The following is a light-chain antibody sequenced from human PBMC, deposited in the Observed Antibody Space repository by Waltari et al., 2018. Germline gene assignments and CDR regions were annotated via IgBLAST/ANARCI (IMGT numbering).Light chain of an antibody. J-gene: IGKJ1*01. CDR3: QQYNSPWT. CDR1: QSISSW. V-gene: IGKV1-5*03. CDR2: KAS. Sequence: DIQMTQSPSTLSASAGDRVTIPCRASQSISSWLAWYQQKPGKAPKLLIYKASSLESGVPSRFSGSGSGTEFTLTISSLQPDDFATYYCQQYNSPWTFGQGTKVEIK.